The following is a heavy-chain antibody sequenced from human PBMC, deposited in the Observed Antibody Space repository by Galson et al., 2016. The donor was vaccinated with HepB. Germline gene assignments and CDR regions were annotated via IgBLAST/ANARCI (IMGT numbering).Heavy chain of an antibody. D-gene: IGHD1-26*01. J-gene: IGHJ4*02. CDR1: GYTFSSYG. CDR3: AREGRWEAGDRAQMDY. CDR2: ISTYNGNT. V-gene: IGHV1-18*01. Sequence: SVKVSCKASGYTFSSYGISWVRQAPGQGLEWMGWISTYNGNTNYAQKLQGRVTMTTDKPTTTAYMELRSLSSDDTAVYYFAREGRWEAGDRAQMDYWGQGTLVTVSS.